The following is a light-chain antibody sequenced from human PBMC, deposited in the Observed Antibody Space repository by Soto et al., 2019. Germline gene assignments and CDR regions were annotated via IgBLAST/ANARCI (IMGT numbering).Light chain of an antibody. CDR2: EAS. J-gene: IGKJ1*01. CDR1: QDISNY. CDR3: QKYNDAPRT. V-gene: IGKV1-27*01. Sequence: QMTQSPSSLSASVGDRVTITCRASQDISNYLAWYQQKPGGAPKLLIYEASTLQSGVPSRFSGSGSGADFTLTISSLQPEDVAIYYCQKYNDAPRTFGQGTRVVMK.